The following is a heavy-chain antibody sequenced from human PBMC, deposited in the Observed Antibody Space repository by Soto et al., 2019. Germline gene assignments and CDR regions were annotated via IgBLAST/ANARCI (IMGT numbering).Heavy chain of an antibody. Sequence: EVQLLESGGGLVQPGGSLRLSCVASGFTFSSYAMNWVRQAPGKGLEWVSTINSNGASTFYADSVKGRFTISRDNSKSTLNLQMNSLRAEDTAMYYCAKDPLYALGNWFDPWGQGILVTVSS. D-gene: IGHD4-17*01. CDR2: INSNGAST. CDR1: GFTFSSYA. J-gene: IGHJ5*02. V-gene: IGHV3-23*01. CDR3: AKDPLYALGNWFDP.